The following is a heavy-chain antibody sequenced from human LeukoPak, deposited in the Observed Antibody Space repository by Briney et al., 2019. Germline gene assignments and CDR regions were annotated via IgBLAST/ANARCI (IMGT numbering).Heavy chain of an antibody. D-gene: IGHD1-1*01. CDR1: GGSISSSSYY. J-gene: IGHJ6*02. Sequence: SETLSLTCTVSGGSISSSSYYWGWIRQPPGKGLEWIGSIYYSGSTNYNPSLKSRVTISVDTSKNQFSLKLSSVTAADTAVYYCARFRTDWNDAHYYYYGMDVWGQGTTVTVSS. CDR2: IYYSGST. V-gene: IGHV4-39*07. CDR3: ARFRTDWNDAHYYYYGMDV.